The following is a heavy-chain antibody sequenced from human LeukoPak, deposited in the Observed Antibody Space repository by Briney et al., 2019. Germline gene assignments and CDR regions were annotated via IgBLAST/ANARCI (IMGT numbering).Heavy chain of an antibody. CDR1: GGSISSYY. Sequence: SETLSLTCTVSGGSISSYYWSWIRQPPGKGLEWIGYIYYSGSTNYNPSLKSRVTISVDTSKNQFSLKLSSVTAADTAVYYCASSGYSSGGGWFDPWDQGTLVTVSS. CDR3: ASSGYSSGGGWFDP. J-gene: IGHJ5*02. CDR2: IYYSGST. D-gene: IGHD6-19*01. V-gene: IGHV4-59*08.